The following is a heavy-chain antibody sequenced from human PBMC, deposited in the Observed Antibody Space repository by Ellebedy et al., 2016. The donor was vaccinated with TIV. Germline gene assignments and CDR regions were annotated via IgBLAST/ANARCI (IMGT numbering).Heavy chain of an antibody. CDR3: AGPSMVRGFDS. D-gene: IGHD3-10*01. Sequence: GESLKISCAASGFTFGRYGMHWVRQAPGKGLEWVAVIWFDGSKEFYADSVKGRFTISRDDSKNEVFLQMNSLRAGDTAVYFCAGPSMVRGFDSWGQGTLVTVSS. V-gene: IGHV3-33*03. CDR1: GFTFGRYG. J-gene: IGHJ4*02. CDR2: IWFDGSKE.